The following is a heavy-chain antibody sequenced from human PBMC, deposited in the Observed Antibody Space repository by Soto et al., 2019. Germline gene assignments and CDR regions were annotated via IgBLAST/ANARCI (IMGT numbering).Heavy chain of an antibody. J-gene: IGHJ4*02. V-gene: IGHV3-23*01. D-gene: IGHD1-26*01. CDR1: GFTFSTYA. CDR3: AKSSGSSGLSDHFAY. Sequence: GGSLRLSCAASGFTFSTYAMSWVRQAPGKGLEWVSSISGSGGNTYYADSVKGRFTISRDNSKNTLYLQMDSLRAEDTAVYYCAKSSGSSGLSDHFAYWGQGTLVTVSS. CDR2: ISGSGGNT.